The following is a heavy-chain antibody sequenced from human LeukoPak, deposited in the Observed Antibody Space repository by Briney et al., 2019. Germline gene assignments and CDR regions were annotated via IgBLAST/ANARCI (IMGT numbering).Heavy chain of an antibody. CDR3: AREKTACGGDCYDS. CDR1: GFTFSSYE. D-gene: IGHD2-21*01. CDR2: XSISGTPI. J-gene: IGHJ4*02. Sequence: GGSLRLSCAASGFTFSSYEMNWVRQAPGKXXXXXXXXSISGTPIHYADSVKGRFTISRDDAKNSLFLQMNSLRAEDTAVYYCAREKTACGGDCYDSWGQGTLVTVSS. V-gene: IGHV3-48*03.